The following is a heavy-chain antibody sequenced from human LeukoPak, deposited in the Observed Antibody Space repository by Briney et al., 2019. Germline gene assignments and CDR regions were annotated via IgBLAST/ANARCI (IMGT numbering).Heavy chain of an antibody. D-gene: IGHD3-22*01. Sequence: GESLQISCKGSGYNFTSYWIGWGRQLPGKGVDWMGIIYPGDSDTRYSPSFQGQVTISADKSISTAYLQWSSLKASDTAMYYCARRLIDYDSSGYYFDYWGQGTLVTVSS. CDR3: ARRLIDYDSSGYYFDY. J-gene: IGHJ4*02. CDR1: GYNFTSYW. CDR2: IYPGDSDT. V-gene: IGHV5-51*01.